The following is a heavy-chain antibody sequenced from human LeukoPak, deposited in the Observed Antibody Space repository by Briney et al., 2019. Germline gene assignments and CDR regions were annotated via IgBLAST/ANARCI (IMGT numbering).Heavy chain of an antibody. CDR2: INHSGST. CDR1: GGSFSGYY. V-gene: IGHV4-34*01. CDR3: ARVSPPEYSSSSAEDY. J-gene: IGHJ4*02. D-gene: IGHD6-6*01. Sequence: SETLSLTCAVYGGSFSGYYWSWIRQPPGKGLEWIGEINHSGSTNYNPSLKGRVTISVDTSKNQFSLKLSSVTAADTAVYYCARVSPPEYSSSSAEDYWGQGTLVTVSS.